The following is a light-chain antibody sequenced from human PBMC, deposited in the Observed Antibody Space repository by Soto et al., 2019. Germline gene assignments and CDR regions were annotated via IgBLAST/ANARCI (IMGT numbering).Light chain of an antibody. Sequence: EIVLTQSPGTLSLSPGERATLSCRASQSVNNAYLAWYQQKPGQAPRLLIYDASKRATGIPDRFSGSGSRTDFTLTISRLEPEDFAVYYCQQYGTSVLTFGGGTKVEI. CDR2: DAS. CDR1: QSVNNAY. J-gene: IGKJ4*01. V-gene: IGKV3-20*01. CDR3: QQYGTSVLT.